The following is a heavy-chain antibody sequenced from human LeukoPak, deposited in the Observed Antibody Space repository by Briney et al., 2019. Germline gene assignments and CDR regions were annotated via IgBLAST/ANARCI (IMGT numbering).Heavy chain of an antibody. Sequence: PGGSLRLSCAASGFTFSSYAMSWVRQAPGKGLEWVSAISGSGGSTYYADSVKGRFTISRDNSKNTLYLQMNSLRAEDTAVYYCAKAPKRVVGATRGYYFDYWGQGTLVTVSS. V-gene: IGHV3-23*01. CDR3: AKAPKRVVGATRGYYFDY. J-gene: IGHJ4*02. D-gene: IGHD1-26*01. CDR2: ISGSGGST. CDR1: GFTFSSYA.